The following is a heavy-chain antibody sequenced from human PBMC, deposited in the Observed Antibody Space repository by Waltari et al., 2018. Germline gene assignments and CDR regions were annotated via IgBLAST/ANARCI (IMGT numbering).Heavy chain of an antibody. CDR3: ARVGPGSGYGGIVNAFDI. Sequence: EVQLVESGGGLVQPGGSLRLSCAASGFIFSRYEMNWVCQAPGKGLEWLSYISSSGSTTYYADSVKGRFTISRDDAKNSLYLQMNSLRAEDTAVYYCARVGPGSGYGGIVNAFDIWGLGTMVTVSS. CDR2: ISSSGSTT. J-gene: IGHJ3*02. V-gene: IGHV3-48*03. CDR1: GFIFSRYE. D-gene: IGHD3-3*01.